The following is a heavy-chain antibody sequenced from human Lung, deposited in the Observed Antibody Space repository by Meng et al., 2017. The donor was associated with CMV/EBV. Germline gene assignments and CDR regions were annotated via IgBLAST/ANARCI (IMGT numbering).Heavy chain of an antibody. CDR2: IKQDGGER. CDR1: GFTFSNYW. J-gene: IGHJ4*02. V-gene: IGHV3-7*04. Sequence: GGSLRLXXAASGFTFSNYWMSWVRQAPGKGLEWVANIKQDGGERYYVDSVKGRFTISRDNAKNSLYLQMNSLRAEDTAVYFCARAATYYSGSGSYYDSWGQGXLVTVSS. D-gene: IGHD3-10*01. CDR3: ARAATYYSGSGSYYDS.